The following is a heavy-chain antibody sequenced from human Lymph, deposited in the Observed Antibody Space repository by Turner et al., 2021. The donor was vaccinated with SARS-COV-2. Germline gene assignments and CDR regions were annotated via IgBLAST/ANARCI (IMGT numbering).Heavy chain of an antibody. CDR1: GFNFSSYG. CDR2: IWYDGSNK. D-gene: IGHD6-13*01. Sequence: QVQLVESGGGVVQPGRPLRLSCAASGFNFSSYGMHWVRQAPGKGLEWVAFIWYDGSNKYYADSVKGRFTISRDNSKNTLYLQMSSLRVEDTAVYYCARGSAGGDVWGQGTTVTVSS. CDR3: ARGSAGGDV. J-gene: IGHJ6*02. V-gene: IGHV3-33*01.